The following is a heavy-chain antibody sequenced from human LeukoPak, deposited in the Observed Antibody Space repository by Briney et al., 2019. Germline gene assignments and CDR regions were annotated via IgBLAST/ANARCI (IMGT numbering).Heavy chain of an antibody. CDR1: GFIFSSYE. J-gene: IGHJ4*02. Sequence: GGSLRLSCAASGFIFSSYEMNWVRQAPGEGLEWVSYIGSSGSTIYYADSVRGRFTISRDNAKNSLYLQMNTLRPEDTAVYYCARVQTTVTTLDYWGQGTLVTVSS. D-gene: IGHD4-17*01. CDR3: ARVQTTVTTLDY. V-gene: IGHV3-48*03. CDR2: IGSSGSTI.